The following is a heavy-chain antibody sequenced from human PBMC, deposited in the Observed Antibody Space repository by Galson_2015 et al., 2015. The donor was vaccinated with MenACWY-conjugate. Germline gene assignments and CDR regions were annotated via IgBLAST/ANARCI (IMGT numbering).Heavy chain of an antibody. CDR3: AKETAYYGGNSGGDAFDI. Sequence: SLRLSCAASGFTFSSYGMHWVRQAPGKGLEWVAFIRYDGSNKYYADSVKGRFTISRDNSKNTLYLQMNSLRAEDTAVYYCAKETAYYGGNSGGDAFDIWGQGTMVTVSS. D-gene: IGHD4-23*01. V-gene: IGHV3-30*02. CDR1: GFTFSSYG. CDR2: IRYDGSNK. J-gene: IGHJ3*02.